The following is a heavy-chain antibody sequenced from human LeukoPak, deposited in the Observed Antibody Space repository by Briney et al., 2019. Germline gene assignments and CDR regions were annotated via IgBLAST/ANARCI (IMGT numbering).Heavy chain of an antibody. Sequence: GASVKVSCKASGYTFTSYYMHWVRQAPGQGLEWMGIINPSGGSTSYAQKFQGRVTMTRDTSTSTVYMELSSLRSEDTAVYYCARDPVRYCDWLLYEYYYYGMDVWGQGTTVTVSS. J-gene: IGHJ6*02. D-gene: IGHD3-9*01. V-gene: IGHV1-46*01. CDR3: ARDPVRYCDWLLYEYYYYGMDV. CDR1: GYTFTSYY. CDR2: INPSGGST.